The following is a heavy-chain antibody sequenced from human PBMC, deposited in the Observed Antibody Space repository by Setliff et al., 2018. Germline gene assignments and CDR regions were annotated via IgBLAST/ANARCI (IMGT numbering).Heavy chain of an antibody. Sequence: ASVKVSCKASGYIFTNYNVYWLRQAPGQTLELMGHVHGGNGDTKYSEKFQGRLTITRDISATTADMELLSLKSEDTAVYYCASDVIVVAGTGTNYWGQGTLVTVSS. D-gene: IGHD3-22*01. CDR3: ASDVIVVAGTGTNY. CDR2: VHGGNGDT. CDR1: GYIFTNYN. V-gene: IGHV1-3*01. J-gene: IGHJ4*02.